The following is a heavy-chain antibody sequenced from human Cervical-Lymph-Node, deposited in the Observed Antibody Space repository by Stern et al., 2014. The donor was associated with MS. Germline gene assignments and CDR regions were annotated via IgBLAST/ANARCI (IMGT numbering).Heavy chain of an antibody. Sequence: QVQLQQWGAGLLKPSETLSLTCAVYGESFTDYYWSWIRQSPEKGLEWIGEMNHDGKNDYNPHLKSRVSMSVDTSKRQFSLTLTSVTDADTAVYYCARDDATRFDPWGQGTLVIVSS. J-gene: IGHJ5*02. CDR2: MNHDGKN. V-gene: IGHV4-34*01. CDR1: GESFTDYY. CDR3: ARDDATRFDP. D-gene: IGHD2-2*01.